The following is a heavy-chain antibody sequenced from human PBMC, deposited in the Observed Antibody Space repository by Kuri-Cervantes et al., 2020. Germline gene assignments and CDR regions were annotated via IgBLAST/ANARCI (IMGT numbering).Heavy chain of an antibody. Sequence: GESLKISCAASGFTFSGSAMHWVRQASGKGLEWVGRIRSKANSYATAYAASVKGRFTISRDDSKNTAYLQMNSLRAEDTAVYYCARAASMDVWGQGTTVTVSS. J-gene: IGHJ6*02. CDR2: IRSKANSYAT. CDR1: GFTFSGSA. CDR3: ARAASMDV. V-gene: IGHV3-73*01.